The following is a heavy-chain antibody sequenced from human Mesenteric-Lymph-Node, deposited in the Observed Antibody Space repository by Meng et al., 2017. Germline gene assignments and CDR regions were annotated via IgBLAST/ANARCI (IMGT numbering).Heavy chain of an antibody. D-gene: IGHD5-18*01. Sequence: GESLKISCAASGFTFSSYAMSWVRQAPGKGLEWVSSISIRGGTIYYSDSVKGRFTISRDNSRSTLFLQMNSLRAEDTAVYYCAKRKFSYGYDFDNWGQGTLVTVSS. CDR1: GFTFSSYA. CDR3: AKRKFSYGYDFDN. V-gene: IGHV3-23*01. J-gene: IGHJ4*02. CDR2: ISIRGGTI.